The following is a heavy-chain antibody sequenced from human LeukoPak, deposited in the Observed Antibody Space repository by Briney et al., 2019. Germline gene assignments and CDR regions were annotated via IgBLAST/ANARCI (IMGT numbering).Heavy chain of an antibody. D-gene: IGHD3-22*01. Sequence: GRSLRLSCGASGFAFSSCGMHWVRQAPGKGLEWLASLSSDGRNENYADSVKGRFTISRDNSKNTLFLQMNSLRAEDTAVYHCAKAFVYDSSGYYYYLDYWGQGTLVTVSS. CDR2: LSSDGRNE. CDR1: GFAFSSCG. CDR3: AKAFVYDSSGYYYYLDY. J-gene: IGHJ4*02. V-gene: IGHV3-30*18.